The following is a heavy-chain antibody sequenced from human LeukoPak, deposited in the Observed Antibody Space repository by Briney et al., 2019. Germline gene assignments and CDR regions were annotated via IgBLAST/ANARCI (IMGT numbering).Heavy chain of an antibody. CDR1: GGTFSSYA. J-gene: IGHJ5*02. CDR2: IIPIFGTA. CDR3: ARSTTGPSSPNWFDP. D-gene: IGHD1-1*01. V-gene: IGHV1-69*13. Sequence: EASVKVSCKASGGTFSSYAISWVRQAPGQGLEWMGGIIPIFGTANYAQKFQGRVTITADESTSTAYMELSSLRSEDTAEYYCARSTTGPSSPNWFDPWGQGTLVTVSS.